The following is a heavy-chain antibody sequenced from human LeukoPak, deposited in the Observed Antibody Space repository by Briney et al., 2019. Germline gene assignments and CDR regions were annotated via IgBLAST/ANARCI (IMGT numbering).Heavy chain of an antibody. J-gene: IGHJ4*02. D-gene: IGHD3-22*01. CDR1: GYTFTGYY. CDR2: INPDSGDT. CDR3: ARDPQTYYYDSSGYSDY. V-gene: IGHV1-2*02. Sequence: ASVKVSCKASGYTFTGYYMHWVRQAPGQGLEWMGWINPDSGDTYSPQTFQGRVTMTRDTSISTAYMELSRLRSDDTAVYYCARDPQTYYYDSSGYSDYWGQGTLVTVSS.